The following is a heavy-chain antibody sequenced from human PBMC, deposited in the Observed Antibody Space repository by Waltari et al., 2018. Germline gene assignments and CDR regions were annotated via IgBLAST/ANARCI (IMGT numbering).Heavy chain of an antibody. Sequence: QVQLVQSGAEVKKPGASVKVSCKASGYTFTGYYMHWVRQAPGQGLEWMGRINPNSGGTNYAQKCQGRVTMTRDTSISTAYMELSRLRSDDTAVYYCAREREDRQQLAKYYYYGMDVWGQGTTVTVSS. V-gene: IGHV1-2*06. CDR1: GYTFTGYY. CDR3: AREREDRQQLAKYYYYGMDV. J-gene: IGHJ6*02. D-gene: IGHD6-13*01. CDR2: INPNSGGT.